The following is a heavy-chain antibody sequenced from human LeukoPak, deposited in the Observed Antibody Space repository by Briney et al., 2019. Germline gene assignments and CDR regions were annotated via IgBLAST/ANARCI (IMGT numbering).Heavy chain of an antibody. CDR2: IYYSGST. CDR1: GGSIISSSYY. J-gene: IGHJ4*02. Sequence: SATLSLTFTVSGGSIISSSYYWGWIRQPPGKGLEWIGSIYYSGSTYYNPSLKSRVTISVDTSKNQFSLKLSSVTAADAAVYYCASQGIAAAGYWGQGTLVTVSS. V-gene: IGHV4-39*01. D-gene: IGHD6-13*01. CDR3: ASQGIAAAGY.